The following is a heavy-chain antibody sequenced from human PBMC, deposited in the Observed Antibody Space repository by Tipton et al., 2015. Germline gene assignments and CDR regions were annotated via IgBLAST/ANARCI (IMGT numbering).Heavy chain of an antibody. CDR1: GDSISSGSYH. Sequence: TLSLTCTVSGDSISSGSYHWAWIRQPPGKGLEYIGSVYHLGATLYNPSLQSRVNISIDTSKNQFFLKMDSVTAADTAVYYCARGTPFRFWGRGTLVTVSS. CDR3: ARGTPFRF. CDR2: VYHLGAT. D-gene: IGHD2-15*01. J-gene: IGHJ4*02. V-gene: IGHV4-39*01.